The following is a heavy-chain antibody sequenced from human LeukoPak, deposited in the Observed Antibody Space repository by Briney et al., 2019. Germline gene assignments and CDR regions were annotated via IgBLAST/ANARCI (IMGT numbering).Heavy chain of an antibody. V-gene: IGHV4-59*01. Sequence: PSETLSLTCTVSGGSISSYYWSWVRQPPGKGLEWIGYIYYSGSTNYNPSLKSRVTISVDTSKNQFSLKLSSVTAADTAVYYCAREKYQPYYYGMDVWGQGTTVTVSS. CDR3: AREKYQPYYYGMDV. D-gene: IGHD2-2*01. J-gene: IGHJ6*02. CDR2: IYYSGST. CDR1: GGSISSYY.